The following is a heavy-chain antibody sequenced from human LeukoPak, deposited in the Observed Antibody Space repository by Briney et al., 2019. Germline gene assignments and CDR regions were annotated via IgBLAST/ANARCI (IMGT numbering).Heavy chain of an antibody. CDR2: ISGSGGIT. CDR3: AKVWAGSTGYYFDY. CDR1: GFTFSSYA. D-gene: IGHD3-22*01. V-gene: IGHV3-23*01. Sequence: GGSLRLSCAASGFTFSSYAMSWVRQAPEKGLEWVSAISGSGGITYYADSVQGRFTISRDNSKDTLYLQMNSLRAEDTAVFYCAKVWAGSTGYYFDYWGQGTLVTVSS. J-gene: IGHJ4*02.